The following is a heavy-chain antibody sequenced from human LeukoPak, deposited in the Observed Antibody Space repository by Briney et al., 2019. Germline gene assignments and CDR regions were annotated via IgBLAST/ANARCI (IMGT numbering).Heavy chain of an antibody. CDR3: ATRIRSQRAFDI. Sequence: ASVEVSCKVSGYTLTELSMHWVRQAPGKGLEWMGGFDPEDGETIYAQKFQGRVTMTEDTSTDTAYMELSSLRSEDTAVYYCATRIRSQRAFDIWGQGTMVTVSS. D-gene: IGHD2/OR15-2a*01. V-gene: IGHV1-24*01. CDR1: GYTLTELS. J-gene: IGHJ3*02. CDR2: FDPEDGET.